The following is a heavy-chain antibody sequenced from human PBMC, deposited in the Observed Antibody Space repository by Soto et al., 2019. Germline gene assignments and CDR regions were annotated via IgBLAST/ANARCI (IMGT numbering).Heavy chain of an antibody. D-gene: IGHD2-2*02. CDR2: ISGSGGST. CDR3: AKVPAAIYYYNYGMDV. Sequence: EVQLLESGGGLVQPGGSLRLSCAASGFTFSNYAMSWVRQAPGKGLEWVSAISGSGGSTYYADSVKGRFTISRDNSKNTLYLQMNSLRAEDTAVYYCAKVPAAIYYYNYGMDVWGQGTTVTVSS. J-gene: IGHJ6*02. CDR1: GFTFSNYA. V-gene: IGHV3-23*01.